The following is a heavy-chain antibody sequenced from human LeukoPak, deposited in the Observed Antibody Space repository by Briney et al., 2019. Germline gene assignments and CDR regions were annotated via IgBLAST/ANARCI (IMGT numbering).Heavy chain of an antibody. Sequence: GGSLRLSCAASGFAATDNYMSWVRQAPGKGLEWVSVFYVDGNTYYAASAEGRFTISRDNSKNTVYLQMNSLRAEDTAVYYCARGKGWNYFDYWGQGTLVSVSS. D-gene: IGHD6-19*01. J-gene: IGHJ4*02. CDR1: GFAATDNY. CDR2: FYVDGNT. V-gene: IGHV3-53*01. CDR3: ARGKGWNYFDY.